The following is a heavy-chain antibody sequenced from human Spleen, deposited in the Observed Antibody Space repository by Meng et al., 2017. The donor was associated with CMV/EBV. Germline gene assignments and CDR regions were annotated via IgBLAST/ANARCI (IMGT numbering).Heavy chain of an antibody. CDR1: GFTFSDYY. CDR2: ISSSGSTI. J-gene: IGHJ4*02. CDR3: ATPLWGELLGFDY. V-gene: IGHV3-11*04. Sequence: CAASGFTFSDYYMSWIRQAPGKGLEWVSYISSSGSTIYYADSVKGRFTISRDNAKNSLYLQMNSLRAEDTAVYYCATPLWGELLGFDYWGQGTLVTVSS. D-gene: IGHD1-26*01.